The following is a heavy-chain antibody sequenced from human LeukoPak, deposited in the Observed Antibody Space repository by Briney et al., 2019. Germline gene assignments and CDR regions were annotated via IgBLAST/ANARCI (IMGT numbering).Heavy chain of an antibody. CDR1: IFAFSSFD. Sequence: GGSLRLSCAASIFAFSSFDMHWVRQAPGKGLEWVAFIRYDGGGDKYYADSVKGRFTISRDNSKNTLFLQMNSLRPEDTAVYYCAKPLHYYYSNAAWYFDLWGRGTLVTVSS. CDR2: IRYDGGGDK. D-gene: IGHD3-22*01. CDR3: AKPLHYYYSNAAWYFDL. J-gene: IGHJ2*01. V-gene: IGHV3-30*02.